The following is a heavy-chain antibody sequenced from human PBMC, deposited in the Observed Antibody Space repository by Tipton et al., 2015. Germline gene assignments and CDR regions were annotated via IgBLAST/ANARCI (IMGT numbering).Heavy chain of an antibody. CDR1: GGSISSGGYY. CDR3: ARALRRIAAAGIGFDP. Sequence: TLALTCTVSGGSISSGGYYWSWIRQHPGKGLEWIGDIYYSGSTYYNPSLKSRVTISVDTSKNQFSLKLSYVTAADTAVYYCARALRRIAAAGIGFDPWGQGTLVTVSS. D-gene: IGHD6-13*01. CDR2: IYYSGST. J-gene: IGHJ5*02. V-gene: IGHV4-31*03.